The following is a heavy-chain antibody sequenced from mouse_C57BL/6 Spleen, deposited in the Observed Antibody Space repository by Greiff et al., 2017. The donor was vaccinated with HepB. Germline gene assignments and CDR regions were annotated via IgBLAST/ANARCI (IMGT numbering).Heavy chain of an antibody. V-gene: IGHV5-17*01. CDR2: ISSGSSTI. CDR1: GFTFSDYG. D-gene: IGHD3-2*02. J-gene: IGHJ3*01. CDR3: ARDSSGTSFAY. Sequence: EVMLVESGGGLVKPGGSLKLSCAASGFTFSDYGMHWVRQAPEKGLEWVAYISSGSSTIYYADTVKGRFTISRDNAKNTLFLQMTSLRSEDTAMYYCARDSSGTSFAYWGQGTLVTVSA.